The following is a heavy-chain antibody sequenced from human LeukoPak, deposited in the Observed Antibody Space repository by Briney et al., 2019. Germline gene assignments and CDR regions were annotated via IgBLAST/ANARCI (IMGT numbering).Heavy chain of an antibody. J-gene: IGHJ4*02. V-gene: IGHV3-48*03. D-gene: IGHD3-9*01. CDR2: ISSSGSTI. CDR3: ARDDILTGYPTPFDY. CDR1: GFTFSRFG. Sequence: GGSLRLSCAASGFTFSRFGMNWVRQAPGKGLEWVSYISSSGSTIYYADSVKGRFTISRDNAKNSLYLQMNSLRAEDTAVYYCARDDILTGYPTPFDYWGQGTLVTVSS.